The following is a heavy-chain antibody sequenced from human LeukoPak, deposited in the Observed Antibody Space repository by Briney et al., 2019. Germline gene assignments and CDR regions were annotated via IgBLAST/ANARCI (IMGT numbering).Heavy chain of an antibody. CDR2: IYYSGST. CDR1: GGSISSSSYY. V-gene: IGHV4-39*07. CDR3: ARRRILSFAPAFGYFDY. J-gene: IGHJ4*02. D-gene: IGHD3-16*01. Sequence: SETLSLTCTVSGGSISSSSYYWGWIRQPPGEGLEGFGSIYYSGSTYYNPSLKSRVTISVDTSKNQFSLKLSSVTAADTAVYYCARRRILSFAPAFGYFDYWGQGTLVTVSS.